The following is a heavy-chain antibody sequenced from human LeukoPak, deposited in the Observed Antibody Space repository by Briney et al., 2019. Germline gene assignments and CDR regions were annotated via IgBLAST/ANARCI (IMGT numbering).Heavy chain of an antibody. D-gene: IGHD2-2*01. CDR1: GGTFSSYA. V-gene: IGHV1-69*04. CDR2: IIPILGIA. Sequence: SVKVSCKASGGTFSSYAISWVRQAPGQGLEWMGRIIPILGIANYAQKFQGRVTITADKSTSTAYMELSSLRSEDTAVYYCARHCSSTSCYAFGFDPWGQGTLVTVSS. J-gene: IGHJ5*02. CDR3: ARHCSSTSCYAFGFDP.